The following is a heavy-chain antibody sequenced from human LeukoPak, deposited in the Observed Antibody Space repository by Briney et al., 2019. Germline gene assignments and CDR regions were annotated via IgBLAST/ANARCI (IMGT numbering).Heavy chain of an antibody. V-gene: IGHV6-1*01. J-gene: IGHJ3*02. D-gene: IGHD6-13*01. CDR2: TYYRSKWYN. CDR3: ARDLRIAAAGTVLGAFDI. CDR1: GDSVSRNSAA. Sequence: SQTLSLTCAISGDSVSRNSAAWNWIRQSPSRGLEWLGRTYYRSKWYNDYAVSVKSRITINPDTSKNQFSLQLNSVTPEDTAVYYCARDLRIAAAGTVLGAFDIWGQGTMVTVSS.